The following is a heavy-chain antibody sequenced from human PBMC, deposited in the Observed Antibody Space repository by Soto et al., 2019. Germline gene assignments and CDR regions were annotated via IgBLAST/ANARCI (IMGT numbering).Heavy chain of an antibody. CDR3: ARGVGNSEGNFAF. CDR2: INGDGTTT. J-gene: IGHJ4*02. D-gene: IGHD4-4*01. Sequence: EVQLVESGGGLVQPGGSLRLSCAASGFTFSGNWMHWVRQTPGKGLVWVSRINGDGTTTKFADSVKGRFTISRDNAENTVYLQMNSLRAEDTAVYYCARGVGNSEGNFAFWGQGTLVTVSS. CDR1: GFTFSGNW. V-gene: IGHV3-74*03.